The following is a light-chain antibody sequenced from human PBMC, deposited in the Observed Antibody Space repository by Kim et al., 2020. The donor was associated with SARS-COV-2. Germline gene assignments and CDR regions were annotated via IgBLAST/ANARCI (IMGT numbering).Light chain of an antibody. CDR1: QSAASNH. CDR3: QQYDRSPYT. V-gene: IGKV3-20*01. CDR2: GTS. J-gene: IGKJ2*01. Sequence: EIVLTQSPGTLSLSPGERATLSCRASQSAASNHLAWFQQKPGQAPRLLVYGTSSRATGIPDRFSGSGSGTDFTLTISRLEPEDFAIYYCQQYDRSPYTFGQGTKLEI.